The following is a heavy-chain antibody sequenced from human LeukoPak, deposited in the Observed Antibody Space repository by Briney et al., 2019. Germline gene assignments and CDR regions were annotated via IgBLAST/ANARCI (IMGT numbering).Heavy chain of an antibody. CDR2: IHYDGGNK. D-gene: IGHD1-26*01. CDR3: AKTWEPKFGFDH. Sequence: GGSLRLSCAASGFTFLSYGMHWVRQAPGKRLEWVAFIHYDGGNKYYADSVKGRFTISRDNSKNTLYLQMNSLRTEDTAVYYCAKTWEPKFGFDHWGQGTLVTVSS. CDR1: GFTFLSYG. V-gene: IGHV3-30*02. J-gene: IGHJ4*02.